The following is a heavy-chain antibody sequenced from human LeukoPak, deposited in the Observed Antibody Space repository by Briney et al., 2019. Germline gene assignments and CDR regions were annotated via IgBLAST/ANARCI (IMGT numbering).Heavy chain of an antibody. CDR1: VGTFSSYG. CDR2: IIPMAGTP. J-gene: IGHJ3*01. Sequence: GASVKVSCKAYVGTFSSYGINWVRQAPGQRLQWMGGIIPMAGTPNYAQKFQGRVTITADKSTRTAYMELSRPRSEDTAVYYCARAPEGGIYGSGVCEVWGQGTVVTVSS. D-gene: IGHD3-10*01. V-gene: IGHV1-69*06. CDR3: ARAPEGGIYGSGVCEV.